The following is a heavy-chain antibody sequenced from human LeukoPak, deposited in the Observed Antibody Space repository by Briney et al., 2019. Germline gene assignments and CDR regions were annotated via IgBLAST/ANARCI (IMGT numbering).Heavy chain of an antibody. CDR2: INPNSGGT. J-gene: IGHJ4*02. D-gene: IGHD3-22*01. CDR3: ALNCDSSGYYYFDY. V-gene: IGHV1-2*02. Sequence: ASVKVSCKASGYTFTGYYMHWVGQAPGQGLEWMGWINPNSGGTNYAQKFQGRVTMTRDTSISTAYMELSRLRSDDTAVYYCALNCDSSGYYYFDYWGQGTLVTVSS. CDR1: GYTFTGYY.